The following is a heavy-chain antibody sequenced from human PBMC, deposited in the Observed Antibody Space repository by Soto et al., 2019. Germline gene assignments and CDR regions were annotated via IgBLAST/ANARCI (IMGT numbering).Heavy chain of an antibody. J-gene: IGHJ3*02. CDR3: ARVGFRHDAFDI. CDR1: GFTFSSYG. Sequence: PGGSLRLSCAASGFTFSSYGMHWVRQAPGKGLEWVAVISYDGSNKYYADSVKGRFTISRDNSKNTLYLQMNSLRAEDTAVYYCARVGFRHDAFDIWGQGTMVTVSS. V-gene: IGHV3-30*03. CDR2: ISYDGSNK. D-gene: IGHD3-10*01.